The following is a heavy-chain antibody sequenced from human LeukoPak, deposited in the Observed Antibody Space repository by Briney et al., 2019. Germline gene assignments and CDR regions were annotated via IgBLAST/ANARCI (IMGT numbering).Heavy chain of an antibody. D-gene: IGHD3-9*01. CDR2: IYTSGST. CDR1: GGSISSDIYY. J-gene: IGHJ3*02. Sequence: PSQTLSLTCTVSGGSISSDIYYWNWIRQPAGKGLEWIGRIYTSGSTNYNPSLKSRVTISVDTSKNQFSLKLSSVTAADTAVYYCARYPGYFDWSTSAFDIWGQGTMVTLSS. V-gene: IGHV4-61*02. CDR3: ARYPGYFDWSTSAFDI.